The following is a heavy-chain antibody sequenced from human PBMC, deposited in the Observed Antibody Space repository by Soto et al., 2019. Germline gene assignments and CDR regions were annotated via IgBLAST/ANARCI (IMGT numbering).Heavy chain of an antibody. CDR1: GYSFTSYW. CDR2: IDPSDSYT. Sequence: PGESLKISCKGSGYSFTSYWISWVRQMPGKGLEWMGRIDPSDSYTNYSPSFQGHVTISADKSISTAYLQWSSLKASDTAMYYCARHSSSWGNYYYGMDVWGQGTTVTVSS. J-gene: IGHJ6*02. V-gene: IGHV5-10-1*01. CDR3: ARHSSSWGNYYYGMDV. D-gene: IGHD6-13*01.